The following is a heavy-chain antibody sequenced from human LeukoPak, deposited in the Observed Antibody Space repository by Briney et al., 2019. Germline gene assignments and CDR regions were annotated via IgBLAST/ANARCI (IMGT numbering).Heavy chain of an antibody. CDR2: IYYSGST. V-gene: IGHV4-61*01. CDR3: ARHDGSGYDLFGY. J-gene: IGHJ4*02. Sequence: PSETLSLTCAVSGYSISSGYYWGWIRQPPGKGLEWIGYIYYSGSTNYNPSLNSRVTMSVDTSKNQFSLKLSSVTTADTAMYYCARHDGSGYDLFGYWGQGTLVTVSS. CDR1: GYSISSGYY. D-gene: IGHD5-12*01.